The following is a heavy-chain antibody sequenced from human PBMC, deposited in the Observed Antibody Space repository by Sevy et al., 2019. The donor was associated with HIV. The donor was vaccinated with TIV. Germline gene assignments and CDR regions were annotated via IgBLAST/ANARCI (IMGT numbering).Heavy chain of an antibody. Sequence: ASVNVSCKASGYTFTSYGISWVRQAPGQGLEWMGWISAYNGNTNYAQKLQGRVTMTTDTSTSTAYMELRSLRSDDTAVYYCARDYSSSWHAEVIRRNDAFDIWGQGTMVTVSS. D-gene: IGHD6-13*01. CDR1: GYTFTSYG. J-gene: IGHJ3*02. V-gene: IGHV1-18*04. CDR3: ARDYSSSWHAEVIRRNDAFDI. CDR2: ISAYNGNT.